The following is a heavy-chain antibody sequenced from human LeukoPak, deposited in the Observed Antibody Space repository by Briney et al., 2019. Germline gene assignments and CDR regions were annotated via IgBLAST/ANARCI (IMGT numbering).Heavy chain of an antibody. Sequence: GGSLRLSCAASGFTVSSNYMSWVRQAPGKGLEWVSVIYIDGTTYYADSVKGRFTISRDNSKNTVDLQMNSLRAEDTAVYYCARGDGYSYWMSWGQGTLVTVSS. V-gene: IGHV3-53*01. J-gene: IGHJ5*02. CDR1: GFTVSSNY. CDR2: IYIDGTT. CDR3: ARGDGYSYWMS. D-gene: IGHD5-24*01.